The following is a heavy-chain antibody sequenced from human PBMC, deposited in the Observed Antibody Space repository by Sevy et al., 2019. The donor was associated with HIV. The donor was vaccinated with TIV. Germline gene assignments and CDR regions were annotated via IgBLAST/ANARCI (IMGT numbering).Heavy chain of an antibody. CDR2: IGSRSSYI. J-gene: IGHJ4*02. Sequence: GGSLRLSCAASGFIFSDYDMNWVRQAPGKALEWVSVIGSRSSYIKYADSLKGRVTISSDNANNSLFLQLNSLRAEDTAVYYCARAVEYYDIGGLDYWGQGALVTVSS. D-gene: IGHD3-22*01. CDR3: ARAVEYYDIGGLDY. V-gene: IGHV3-21*05. CDR1: GFIFSDYD.